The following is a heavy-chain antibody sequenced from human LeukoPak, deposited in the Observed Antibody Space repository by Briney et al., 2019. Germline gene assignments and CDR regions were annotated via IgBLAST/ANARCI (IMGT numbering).Heavy chain of an antibody. Sequence: ASAKVSCKASGYTFTGYYMHWVRQAPGQGLEWMGWINPNSGGTNYAQKFQGRVTMTRDTSISTAYMELSRLRSDDTAVYYCARDRSGYYADAFDIWGQGTMVTVSS. CDR3: ARDRSGYYADAFDI. D-gene: IGHD3-3*01. V-gene: IGHV1-2*02. CDR2: INPNSGGT. CDR1: GYTFTGYY. J-gene: IGHJ3*02.